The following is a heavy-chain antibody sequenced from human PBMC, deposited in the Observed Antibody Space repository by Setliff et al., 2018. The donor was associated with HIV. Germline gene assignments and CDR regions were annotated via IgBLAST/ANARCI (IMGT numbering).Heavy chain of an antibody. CDR3: ARDVLKSNYLGYYYYLDV. Sequence: TSETLSLTCSVSGDSTSNSYWSWIRQPAGKGLEWIGRLHAGGNTNYNPSLKSRVTMSIDTSKNQLSLRLTSVTAADTAVYYCARDVLKSNYLGYYYYLDVWGKGTTVTVSS. CDR2: LHAGGNT. J-gene: IGHJ6*03. D-gene: IGHD3-9*01. CDR1: GDSTSNSY. V-gene: IGHV4-4*07.